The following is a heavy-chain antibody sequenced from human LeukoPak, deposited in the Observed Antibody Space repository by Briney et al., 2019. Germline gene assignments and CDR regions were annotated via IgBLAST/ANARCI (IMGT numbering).Heavy chain of an antibody. V-gene: IGHV4-34*01. CDR2: INHSGST. D-gene: IGHD2-15*01. CDR3: ARGSICSGGSCYSYYYYYMDV. J-gene: IGHJ6*03. CDR1: GGSFSGYY. Sequence: PSETLSLTCAVYGGSFSGYYWSWIRQPPGKGLEWIGEINHSGSTNYNPSLKSRVTISVDTSKNQFSLELSSVTAADTAVYYCARGSICSGGSCYSYYYYYMDVWGKGTTVTISS.